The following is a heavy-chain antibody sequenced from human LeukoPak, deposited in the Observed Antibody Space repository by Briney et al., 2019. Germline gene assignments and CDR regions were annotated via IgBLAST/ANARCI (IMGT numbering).Heavy chain of an antibody. J-gene: IGHJ5*02. V-gene: IGHV3-23*01. CDR2: ICVSAAST. Sequence: GGSLRLSCAASGFTFRLYAMNWVRHAPGKGRGWGSGICVSAASTFYADSAKGRFTISRDNSENTLYLKMTSLRAEDTAVYYCAKDRGPYVGIANNWFDPWGQGTLVTVSS. CDR3: AKDRGPYVGIANNWFDP. D-gene: IGHD3-16*01. CDR1: GFTFRLYA.